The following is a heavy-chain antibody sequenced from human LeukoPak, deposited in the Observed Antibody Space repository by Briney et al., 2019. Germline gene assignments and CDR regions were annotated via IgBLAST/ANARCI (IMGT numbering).Heavy chain of an antibody. CDR2: ISGSGGST. D-gene: IGHD6-19*01. CDR3: AKDQHHPIAVAGRYFQH. Sequence: QPGGSLRLSCTASGFIFSSFGMNWVRQAPGKGLEWVSAISGSGGSTYYADSVKGRFTISRDNSKNTLYLQMNSLRAEDTAVYYCAKDQHHPIAVAGRYFQHWGQGTLVTVSS. CDR1: GFIFSSFG. J-gene: IGHJ1*01. V-gene: IGHV3-23*01.